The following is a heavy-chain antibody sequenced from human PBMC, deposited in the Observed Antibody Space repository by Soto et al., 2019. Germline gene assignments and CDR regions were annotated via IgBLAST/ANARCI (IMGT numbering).Heavy chain of an antibody. V-gene: IGHV4-39*07. Sequence: PSESLSLTCTVSGGSISSSSYYWGWIRQPPGKGLEWIGSIYYSGSTYYNPSLKSRVTISVDTSKNQFSLKLSSVTAEDTAVYYCAKRSSSSTFDYWGQGTLVTVSS. CDR3: AKRSSSSTFDY. D-gene: IGHD6-6*01. CDR1: GGSISSSSYY. J-gene: IGHJ4*02. CDR2: IYYSGST.